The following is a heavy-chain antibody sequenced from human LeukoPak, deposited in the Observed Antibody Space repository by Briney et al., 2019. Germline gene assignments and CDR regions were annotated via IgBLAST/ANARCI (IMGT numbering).Heavy chain of an antibody. CDR1: GFTFSSYA. Sequence: GGSLRLSCAASGFTFSSYAMSWVRQAPGEGLEWVSSIRSSDSNTYYADSVKGRFTISRDNSKNTLYLQMNSLRAEDTAVYYCARVHYDFWSGSGNAFDIWGQGTMVTVSS. CDR2: IRSSDSNT. V-gene: IGHV3-23*01. J-gene: IGHJ3*02. D-gene: IGHD3-3*01. CDR3: ARVHYDFWSGSGNAFDI.